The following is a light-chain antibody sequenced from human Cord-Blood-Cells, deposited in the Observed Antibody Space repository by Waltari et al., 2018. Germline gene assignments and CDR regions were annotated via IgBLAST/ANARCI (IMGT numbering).Light chain of an antibody. CDR1: SSDVAGYNS. Sequence: QSAPTQPASVSGSPGHSIPLPCTGTSSDVAGYNSVSWYQQHPGKPPNLMGYDARNRPSGVSNRFSGSKSGDTASLTISGLQAEDGADYYCSSYTSSSTLVFGGGTKLTVL. CDR2: DAR. CDR3: SSYTSSSTLV. J-gene: IGLJ3*02. V-gene: IGLV2-14*01.